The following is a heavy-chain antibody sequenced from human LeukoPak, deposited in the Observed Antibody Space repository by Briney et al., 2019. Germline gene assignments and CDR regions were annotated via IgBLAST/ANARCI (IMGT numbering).Heavy chain of an antibody. J-gene: IGHJ6*03. D-gene: IGHD5-12*01. CDR1: GYSISSGYY. Sequence: SETLSLTCTVSGYSISSGYYWGWIRQPPGKGLEWIGEINHSGSTNYNPSLKSRVTISVDTSKNQFSLKLSSVTAADTAVYYCARVICTRGYDYFPIYYYYYMDVWGKGTTVTVSS. CDR2: INHSGST. V-gene: IGHV4-38-2*02. CDR3: ARVICTRGYDYFPIYYYYYMDV.